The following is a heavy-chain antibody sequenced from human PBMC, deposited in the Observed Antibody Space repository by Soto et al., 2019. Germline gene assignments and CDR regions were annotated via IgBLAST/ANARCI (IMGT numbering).Heavy chain of an antibody. CDR2: ISAYNGNT. V-gene: IGHV1-18*04. J-gene: IGHJ6*02. Sequence: GSSVKVSCKASGYTFTSYGISWVRQAPGQGLEWMGWISAYNGNTNYAQKLQGRVTMTTDTSTSTAYMELRSLRSDDTAVYYCARDRFVRRTNGVCDLRIVEGWGQGTTGTV. CDR3: ARDRFVRRTNGVCDLRIVEG. CDR1: GYTFTSYG. D-gene: IGHD2-8*01.